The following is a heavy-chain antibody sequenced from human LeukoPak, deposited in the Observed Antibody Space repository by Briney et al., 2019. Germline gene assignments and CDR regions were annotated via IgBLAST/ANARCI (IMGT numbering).Heavy chain of an antibody. CDR3: ARGRGTYYDFWSGYFQ. Sequence: SETLSLTCAVYGASFSGYYWSWIRQPPGKGLEWIGEINHSGSTNYNPSLKSRVTISVDTSKNQFSLKLSSVTAADTAVYYCARGRGTYYDFWSGYFQGGQGTLVTVSS. D-gene: IGHD3-3*01. CDR2: INHSGST. CDR1: GASFSGYY. V-gene: IGHV4-34*01. J-gene: IGHJ4*02.